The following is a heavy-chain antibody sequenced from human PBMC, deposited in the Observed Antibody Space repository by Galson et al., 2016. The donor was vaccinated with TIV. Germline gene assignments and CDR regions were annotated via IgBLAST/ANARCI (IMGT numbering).Heavy chain of an antibody. V-gene: IGHV3-74*01. J-gene: IGHJ4*02. D-gene: IGHD6-19*01. CDR2: IDSEGDNT. CDR1: GFTFSTYW. Sequence: SLRLSCAASGFTFSTYWMHWVRQAPGKGLVWVLRIDSEGDNTRYADSVTGRFTISRDNAKNTLYLQMDSLRGEDTAVYYCARARYSNGWFTDFWGQGTLVTVSS. CDR3: ARARYSNGWFTDF.